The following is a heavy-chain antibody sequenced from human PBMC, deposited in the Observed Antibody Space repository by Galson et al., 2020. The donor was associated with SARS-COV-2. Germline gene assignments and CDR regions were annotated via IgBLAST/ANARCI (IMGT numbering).Heavy chain of an antibody. CDR1: GFTFSSYA. V-gene: IGHV3-23*01. CDR2: ISGSGGST. J-gene: IGHJ5*02. CDR3: AKDALLWFGELPNPDFSWFDP. D-gene: IGHD3-10*01. Sequence: GGSLRLSCAASGFTFSSYAMSWVRQAPGKGLEWVSAISGSGGSTYYADSVKGRFTISRDNSKNTLYLQMNSLRAEDTAVYYCAKDALLWFGELPNPDFSWFDPWGQGTLVTVSS.